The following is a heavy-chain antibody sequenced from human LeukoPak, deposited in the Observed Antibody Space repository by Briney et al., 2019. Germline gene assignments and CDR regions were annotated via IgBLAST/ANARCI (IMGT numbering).Heavy chain of an antibody. J-gene: IGHJ3*02. CDR1: SYSISRGYY. CDR2: IYTSGST. Sequence: PSETLSLTCSVSSYSISRGYYWSWIRQPAGKGLEWIGRIYTSGSTNYNPSLKSRVTISVDTPKNQFSLKLSSVTAADTAVYYCARDITGTDAFDIWGQGTMVTVSS. D-gene: IGHD1-20*01. CDR3: ARDITGTDAFDI. V-gene: IGHV4-4*07.